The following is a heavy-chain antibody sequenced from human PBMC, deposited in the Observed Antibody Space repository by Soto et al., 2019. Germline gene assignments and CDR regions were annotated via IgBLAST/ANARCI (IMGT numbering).Heavy chain of an antibody. J-gene: IGHJ3*02. CDR2: IWYDGSNK. Sequence: GGSLRLSCAASGFTFSSYGMHWVRQAPGKGLEWVAVIWYDGSNKYYADSVKGRFTISRDNSKNTLYLQMNSLRAEDTAVYYCARDRLNHGAFDIWGQGTMVTVSS. V-gene: IGHV3-33*08. CDR1: GFTFSSYG. CDR3: ARDRLNHGAFDI.